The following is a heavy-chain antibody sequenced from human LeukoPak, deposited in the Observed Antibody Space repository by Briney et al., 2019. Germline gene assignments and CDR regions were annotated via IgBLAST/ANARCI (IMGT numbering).Heavy chain of an antibody. V-gene: IGHV1-2*02. CDR1: GYTFTGYY. CDR3: ARDIGFDYGGNPLPLPD. Sequence: GASVKVSCKASGYTFTGYYMHWVRQAPGQGLEWMGWINPNSGGTNYAQKFQGRVTMTRDTSISTAYMELSRLRSDDTAVYYCARDIGFDYGGNPLPLPDWGQGTLVTVSS. D-gene: IGHD4-23*01. CDR2: INPNSGGT. J-gene: IGHJ4*02.